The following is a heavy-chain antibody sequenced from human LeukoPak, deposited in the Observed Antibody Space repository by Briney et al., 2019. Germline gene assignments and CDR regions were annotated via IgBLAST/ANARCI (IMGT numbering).Heavy chain of an antibody. J-gene: IGHJ4*02. CDR3: VRESDY. Sequence: GGSLRLSCVASGFTSSDYWMNWVCQAPRKGLEWVANIKPDGSEKYYVDSVKGRFTISRDNAKNSLYLQMNSLRADDTAVYYCVRESDYWGQGILVTVSS. CDR1: GFTSSDYW. V-gene: IGHV3-7*01. CDR2: IKPDGSEK.